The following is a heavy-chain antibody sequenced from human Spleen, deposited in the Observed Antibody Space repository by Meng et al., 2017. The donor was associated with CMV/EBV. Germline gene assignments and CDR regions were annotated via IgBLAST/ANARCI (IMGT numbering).Heavy chain of an antibody. CDR1: GFTVSSNY. D-gene: IGHD3-10*01. J-gene: IGHJ2*01. CDR3: ARGTYFYGSGSYVDWYFDL. CDR2: IYSGGST. Sequence: GESLKISCAASGFTVSSNYMSWVRQAPGKGLEWVSVIYSGGSTYYADSVKGRFTISRDNSKNTLYLQMNSLRAEDTAVYYCARGTYFYGSGSYVDWYFDLWGRGTLVTVSS. V-gene: IGHV3-53*01.